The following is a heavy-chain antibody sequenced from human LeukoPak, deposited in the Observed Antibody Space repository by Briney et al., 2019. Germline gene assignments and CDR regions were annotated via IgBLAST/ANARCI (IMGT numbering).Heavy chain of an antibody. CDR1: GGSFSGYY. CDR3: ASLTWDYYDSSGYYRSIYFDY. CDR2: INHSGST. J-gene: IGHJ4*02. D-gene: IGHD3-22*01. Sequence: SETLSLTCAVYGGSFSGYYWSWIRQPPGKGLEWIGEINHSGSTNYNPSLKSRVTISVDTSKNQFSLKLSSVTAADTAVYYCASLTWDYYDSSGYYRSIYFDYWGQGTLVTVPS. V-gene: IGHV4-34*01.